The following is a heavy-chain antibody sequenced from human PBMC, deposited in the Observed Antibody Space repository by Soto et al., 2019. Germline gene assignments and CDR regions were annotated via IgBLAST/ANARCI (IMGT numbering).Heavy chain of an antibody. J-gene: IGHJ6*02. CDR2: IYYSGST. CDR3: ARDADASGWYRYGMDV. V-gene: IGHV4-31*03. CDR1: GGSISSGGYY. Sequence: PSETLSLTCTVSGGSISSGGYYWSWIRQHPGKGLEWIGYIYYSGSTYYNPSLKSRVTISVDTSKNQFSLKLSSVTAADTAVYYCARDADASGWYRYGMDVWGQGTLVTVSS. D-gene: IGHD6-19*01.